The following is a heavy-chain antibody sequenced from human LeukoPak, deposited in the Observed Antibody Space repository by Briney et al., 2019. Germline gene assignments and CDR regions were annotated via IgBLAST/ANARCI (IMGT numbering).Heavy chain of an antibody. CDR1: GYSFTSYW. Sequence: GESLKISCKGSGYSFTSYWIGWVRQMPGKGLEWMGIIYPGDSDTRHSPSFQGQVTISADKSISTAYLQWSSLKASDTAMYYCAASYYYDSSGYKPFDPWGQGTLVTVSS. J-gene: IGHJ5*02. D-gene: IGHD3-22*01. CDR3: AASYYYDSSGYKPFDP. V-gene: IGHV5-51*01. CDR2: IYPGDSDT.